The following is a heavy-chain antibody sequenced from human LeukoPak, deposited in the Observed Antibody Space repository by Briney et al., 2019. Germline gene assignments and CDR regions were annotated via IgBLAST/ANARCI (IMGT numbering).Heavy chain of an antibody. Sequence: SDTLSLTCTLSGVTNTSSYYSWTRQPAGKGLEWIGRIYTTESTDSTDFNPSLKSRGTMAVDTSKTQFSLCLTSGPAPYTSVYYCVRELCFADAHRSWLDPWGQGTLVTVYS. CDR3: VRELCFADAHRSWLDP. CDR1: GVTNTSSY. V-gene: IGHV4-4*07. CDR2: IYTTESTDST. J-gene: IGHJ5*02. D-gene: IGHD3-16*01.